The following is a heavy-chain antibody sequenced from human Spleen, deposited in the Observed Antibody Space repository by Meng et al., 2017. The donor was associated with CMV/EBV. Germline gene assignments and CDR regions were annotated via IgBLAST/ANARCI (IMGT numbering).Heavy chain of an antibody. CDR2: INQSGST. Sequence: SFSGYYWSWIRQPPGKGLEWIGEINQSGSTNYNPSLKSRVTTSVDTSRNQFSLKLSSVTAADTAVYYCARGGLRFLEGLFRNYFDYWGQGTLVTVSS. CDR1: SFSGYY. V-gene: IGHV4-34*01. D-gene: IGHD3-3*01. CDR3: ARGGLRFLEGLFRNYFDY. J-gene: IGHJ4*02.